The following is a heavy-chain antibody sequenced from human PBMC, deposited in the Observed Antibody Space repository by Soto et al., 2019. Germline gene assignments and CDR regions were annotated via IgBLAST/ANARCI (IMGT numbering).Heavy chain of an antibody. CDR1: GFTFSNYW. V-gene: IGHV3-74*01. CDR2: IKADGSST. J-gene: IGHJ5*02. Sequence: GGSLRLSCAASGFTFSNYWMHWVRQAPGKGLVWVSRIKADGSSTNYADSVKGRFTISRDNAKYTLYLVINSLRVEDTAVYFCTRERFDPWGQGTLVTVSS. CDR3: TRERFDP.